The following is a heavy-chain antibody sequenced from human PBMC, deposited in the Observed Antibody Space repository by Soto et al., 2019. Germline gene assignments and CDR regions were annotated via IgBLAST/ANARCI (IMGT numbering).Heavy chain of an antibody. Sequence: SEASGGAIGSNSRCSVRHSTRQGLEWMGGIIPIFGRANYAQKFQGRVTITADKSTSTAYMELSSLRSEDTAVYYCARDKSYQYYDGSRSPRTASEIWGKGTMVIV. D-gene: IGHD3-22*01. V-gene: IGHV1-69*06. J-gene: IGHJ3*02. CDR3: ARDKSYQYYDGSRSPRTASEI. CDR1: GGAIGSNS. CDR2: IIPIFGRA.